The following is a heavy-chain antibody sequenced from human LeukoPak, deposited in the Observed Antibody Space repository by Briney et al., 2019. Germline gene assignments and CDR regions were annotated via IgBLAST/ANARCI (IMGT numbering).Heavy chain of an antibody. J-gene: IGHJ4*02. D-gene: IGHD1-26*01. CDR1: GFTFDDYA. CDR2: ISGSGGST. Sequence: PGGSLRLSCAASGFTFDDYAMHWVRQAPGKGLEWVSAISGSGGSTYYADSVKGRFTISRDNSKNTLYLQMNSLRAEDTAVYYCAKDPEYVGATNWGQGTLVTVSS. CDR3: AKDPEYVGATN. V-gene: IGHV3-23*01.